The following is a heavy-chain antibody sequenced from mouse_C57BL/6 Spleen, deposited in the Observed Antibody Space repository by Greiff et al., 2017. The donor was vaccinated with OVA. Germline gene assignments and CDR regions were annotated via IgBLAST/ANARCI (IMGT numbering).Heavy chain of an antibody. CDR1: GFTFSSYA. J-gene: IGHJ4*01. CDR2: IRDGGSYT. CDR3: ARDEWDEGAMDY. Sequence: EVHLVESGGGLVKPGGSLKLSCAASGFTFSSYAMSWVRQTPDKRLEWVATIRDGGSYTYYPDNVKGRFTISRDNAKNNLYLQMRHLKSEDTAMYYCARDEWDEGAMDYWGQGTSVTVSS. V-gene: IGHV5-4*01. D-gene: IGHD1-3*01.